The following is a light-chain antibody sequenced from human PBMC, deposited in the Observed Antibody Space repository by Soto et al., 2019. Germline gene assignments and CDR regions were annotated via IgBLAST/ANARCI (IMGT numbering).Light chain of an antibody. CDR1: SSDVGSYNY. V-gene: IGLV2-14*01. Sequence: QSALTQPASVSGSPGQSITISCTKTSSDVGSYNYVSWYQQYPGKAPKLMIYEVSNRPSGVSNRFSGSKSGNTASLTISGLQAEDEADYYCISYTSTNTWVFGTGTKLTVL. CDR2: EVS. J-gene: IGLJ1*01. CDR3: ISYTSTNTWV.